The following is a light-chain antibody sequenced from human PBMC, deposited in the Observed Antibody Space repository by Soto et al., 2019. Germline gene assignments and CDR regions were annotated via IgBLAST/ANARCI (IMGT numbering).Light chain of an antibody. J-gene: IGLJ6*01. V-gene: IGLV9-49*01. CDR1: SGYSNYK. CDR3: GADQGWGATSCEV. Sequence: QLVLTQPPSASASLGASVTLTCTLSSGYSNYKVDWYQQRPGKGPRFVMRVGTGGIVGSKGDGIPDRFSVLGSGLNRYLTIKNIQEGDEGASHCGADQGWGATSCEVFGSGTQLTVL. CDR2: VGTGGIVG.